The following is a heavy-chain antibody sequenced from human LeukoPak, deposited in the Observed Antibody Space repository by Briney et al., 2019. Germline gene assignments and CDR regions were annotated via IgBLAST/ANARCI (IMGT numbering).Heavy chain of an antibody. CDR1: GFTFSSYW. CDR2: IKQDGSEK. J-gene: IGHJ4*02. Sequence: PGGSLRLSCAASGFTFSSYWMIWVRQAPGKGLEWVANIKQDGSEKYYVDSVKGRFTISRDNAKNSLYLQMNSLRAEDTAVYYCARADSGWSVYYNLDYWGQGTLVTVSS. CDR3: ARADSGWSVYYNLDY. V-gene: IGHV3-7*01. D-gene: IGHD3-3*01.